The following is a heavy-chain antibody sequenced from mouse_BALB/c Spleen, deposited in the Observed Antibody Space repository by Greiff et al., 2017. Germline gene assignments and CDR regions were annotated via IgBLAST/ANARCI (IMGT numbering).Heavy chain of an antibody. J-gene: IGHJ4*01. CDR3: ARWVLREGYAMDY. CDR1: GYTFPSYT. Sequence: VQLQESAAELARPGASVKMSCKASGYTFPSYTMHWVKQRPGQGLEWIGYINPSSGYTEYNQKFKDKTTLTADKSSSTAYMQLSSLTSEDSAVYYCARWVLREGYAMDYWGQGTSVTVSS. CDR2: INPSSGYT. V-gene: IGHV1-4*02. D-gene: IGHD2-3*01.